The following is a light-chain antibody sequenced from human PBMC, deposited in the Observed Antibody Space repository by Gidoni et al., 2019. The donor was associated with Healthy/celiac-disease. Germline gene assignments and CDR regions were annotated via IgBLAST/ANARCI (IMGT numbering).Light chain of an antibody. CDR1: QSISSW. CDR3: QQYNSYSPLT. CDR2: KAS. Sequence: DIQMTQSPSTLSASVGDRVTITCRASQSISSWLAWYQQKPGKAPKLLIYKASSLESGVPSRFSGCGSGTEFTLTISSLQPDDFATYYCQQYNSYSPLTFGQGTKVEIK. J-gene: IGKJ1*01. V-gene: IGKV1-5*03.